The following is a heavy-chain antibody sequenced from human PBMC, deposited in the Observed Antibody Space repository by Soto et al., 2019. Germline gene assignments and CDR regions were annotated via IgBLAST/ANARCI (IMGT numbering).Heavy chain of an antibody. CDR2: INHSGSS. CDR3: ARGPHVGISTS. Sequence: SETLSLTCAVYGGSFSGYDWTWIRQPPGTGLEWIGEINHSGSSNYNPSLKSRVTISVDTSKNALNLQMNALRVEDTAVYYCARGPHVGISTSWGQGTLVTVSS. D-gene: IGHD2-2*01. V-gene: IGHV4-34*01. CDR1: GGSFSGYD. J-gene: IGHJ4*02.